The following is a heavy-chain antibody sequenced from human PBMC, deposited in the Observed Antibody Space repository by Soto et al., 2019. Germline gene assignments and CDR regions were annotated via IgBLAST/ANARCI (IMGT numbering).Heavy chain of an antibody. CDR2: IYYSGST. D-gene: IGHD1-1*01. J-gene: IGHJ4*02. Sequence: PSETLSLTCTVSGGSISSSSYYWGWIRQRPGKGLEWIGSIYYSGSTYYNPSLKSRVTISVDTSKNQFSLKLSSVTAADTAVYYCARQLQLERDYWGQGTLVTVSS. CDR3: ARQLQLERDY. V-gene: IGHV4-39*01. CDR1: GGSISSSSYY.